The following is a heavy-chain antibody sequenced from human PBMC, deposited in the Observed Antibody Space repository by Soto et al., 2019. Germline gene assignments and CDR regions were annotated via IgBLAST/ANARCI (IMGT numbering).Heavy chain of an antibody. D-gene: IGHD2-15*01. CDR2: IYSGGLT. CDR1: KLTVGSSY. V-gene: IGHV3-53*01. CDR3: ASSAGFCSGGSCYDY. J-gene: IGHJ4*02. Sequence: PGGSLRLSCAASKLTVGSSYMTWVRQAPGKGLEWVSVIYSGGLTYYADSVKGRFTISRDTSKNTLYLQMNTLRADDTAVYYCASSAGFCSGGSCYDYWGQGTQVTVSS.